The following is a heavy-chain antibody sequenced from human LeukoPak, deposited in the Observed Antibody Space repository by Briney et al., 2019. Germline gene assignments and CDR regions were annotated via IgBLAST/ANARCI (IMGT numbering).Heavy chain of an antibody. Sequence: PGGSLRLSCAASGFAFNSYGMHWVRQAPGKGLEWVAFIRYDGVSGSSKYYAKSVRGRFTISRDNSKSTLYLEMNSLRPEDTAVYYCVKTPRLYCSSTSCYFDVFDIWGQGTMVTVSS. CDR1: GFAFNSYG. CDR2: IRYDGVSGSSK. D-gene: IGHD2-2*01. V-gene: IGHV3-30*02. J-gene: IGHJ3*02. CDR3: VKTPRLYCSSTSCYFDVFDI.